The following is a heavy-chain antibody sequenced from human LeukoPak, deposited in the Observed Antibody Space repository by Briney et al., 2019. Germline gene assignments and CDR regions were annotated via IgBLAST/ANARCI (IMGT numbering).Heavy chain of an antibody. CDR1: GYTFTSYG. CDR3: ARDLDGYSYGYYFDY. Sequence: ASVKVSCKASGYTFTSYGISWVRQAPGQGLEWMGWISAYNGNTNYAQKLQGRVTMTTDTSTSTAYMELRSLRSDDTAVYYCARDLDGYSYGYYFDYWGQGTLVTVSS. J-gene: IGHJ4*02. D-gene: IGHD5-18*01. CDR2: ISAYNGNT. V-gene: IGHV1-18*01.